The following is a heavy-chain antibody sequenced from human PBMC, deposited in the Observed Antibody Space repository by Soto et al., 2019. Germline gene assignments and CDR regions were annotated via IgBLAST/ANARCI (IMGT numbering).Heavy chain of an antibody. D-gene: IGHD2-15*01. CDR1: GYTFINYA. CDR3: ARADCSGGTCYPRNFDC. J-gene: IGHJ4*02. V-gene: IGHV1-3*04. CDR2: VYTGSGDT. Sequence: GAPVKVSCKASGYTFINYAMHWVRQAPRQRLEWMGWVYTGSGDTKYSQKFQGRVTIARDTSASTAYMELSSLTSEDTAVYYCARADCSGGTCYPRNFDCWGQGTLVTVSS.